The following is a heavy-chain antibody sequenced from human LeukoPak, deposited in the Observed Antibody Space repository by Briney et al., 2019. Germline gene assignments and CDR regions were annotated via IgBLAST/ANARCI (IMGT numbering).Heavy chain of an antibody. V-gene: IGHV4-34*01. D-gene: IGHD3-9*01. Sequence: SETLSLTCAVYGGSFSGYYWSWIRQPPGKGLEWIGEINHSGSTNYNPSLKSRVTISVDTSKNQFSLKLSSVTAEDTAVYYCARAGLTGPYYYYGMDVWGQGTTVTVSS. CDR1: GGSFSGYY. J-gene: IGHJ6*02. CDR2: INHSGST. CDR3: ARAGLTGPYYYYGMDV.